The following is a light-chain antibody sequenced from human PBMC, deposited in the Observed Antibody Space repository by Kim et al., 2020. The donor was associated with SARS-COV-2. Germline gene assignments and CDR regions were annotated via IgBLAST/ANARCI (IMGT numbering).Light chain of an antibody. V-gene: IGLV1-44*01. J-gene: IGLJ3*02. CDR1: RSNIGGNA. CDR2: SDN. Sequence: GQRVSISCSGSRSNIGGNAVSWYQQLPGAAPKLLVYSDNQRPSGVPDRFSGSKSGTSASLAISGLHSEDEADYYCAVWDDSLNNPVFGGGTQLTVL. CDR3: AVWDDSLNNPV.